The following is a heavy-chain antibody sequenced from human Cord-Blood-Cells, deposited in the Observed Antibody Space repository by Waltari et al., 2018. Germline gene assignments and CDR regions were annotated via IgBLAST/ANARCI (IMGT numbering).Heavy chain of an antibody. CDR2: MNPNSGNT. CDR1: GYTFTSYD. D-gene: IGHD1-7*01. Sequence: QGQLVQSGAEVKKPGASVKVSCKASGYTFTSYDINWVRQATGQGLEWMGWMNPNSGNTGYAKKFQGRVIMTRNTSISTAYMELSSQRSEDTAVCYCARCLELVRDYWGQSTLFTVCS. J-gene: IGHJ4*02. CDR3: ARCLELVRDY. V-gene: IGHV1-8*01.